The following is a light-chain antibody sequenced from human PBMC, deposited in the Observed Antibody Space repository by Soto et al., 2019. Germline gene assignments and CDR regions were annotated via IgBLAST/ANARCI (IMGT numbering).Light chain of an antibody. Sequence: VLTQSPVTLSLSPGESATLSCRASQTISTFLAWYQQKPGQAPRLLIYDASTRATGIPARFSGSGSGTDFTLSISSLEPEDSGVYYCQQRSDWPPRGTFGGGTNVEI. V-gene: IGKV3-11*01. J-gene: IGKJ4*01. CDR3: QQRSDWPPRGT. CDR1: QTISTF. CDR2: DAS.